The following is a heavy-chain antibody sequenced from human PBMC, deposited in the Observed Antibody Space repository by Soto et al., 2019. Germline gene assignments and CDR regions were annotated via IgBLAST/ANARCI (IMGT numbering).Heavy chain of an antibody. CDR3: ARTRELVARANWFDP. J-gene: IGHJ5*02. CDR1: GGSISSGGYY. V-gene: IGHV4-31*03. D-gene: IGHD2-15*01. CDR2: IYYSGST. Sequence: PSETLSLTCTVSGGSISSGGYYWSWIRQHPGKGLEWIGYIYYSGSTYYNPSLKSRVTISVDTSKNQFSLKLSSVTAADTAVYYCARTRELVARANWFDPWGQGTLVTVSS.